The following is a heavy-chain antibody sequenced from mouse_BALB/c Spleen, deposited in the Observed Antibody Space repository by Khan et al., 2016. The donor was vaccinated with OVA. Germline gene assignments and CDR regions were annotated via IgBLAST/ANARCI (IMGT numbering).Heavy chain of an antibody. V-gene: IGHV2-9*02. CDR3: ARDPLYRYHWYFDV. Sequence: VQLKESGPGQVAPSQSLSITCTVSGFSLTSYGVHWVRQPPGKGLEWLGVIWAGGSTNYNSALMSRLSISKDNSKSQVFLKMNSLQTDDTAMYYCARDPLYRYHWYFDVWGAGTTVTVSS. CDR2: IWAGGST. CDR1: GFSLTSYG. J-gene: IGHJ1*01. D-gene: IGHD2-14*01.